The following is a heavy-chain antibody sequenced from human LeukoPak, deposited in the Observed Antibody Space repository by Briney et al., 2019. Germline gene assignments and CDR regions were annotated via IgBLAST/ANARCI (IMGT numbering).Heavy chain of an antibody. J-gene: IGHJ5*02. CDR1: GGSFSGYY. Sequence: PSETLSLTCAVYGGSFSGYYWSWIRQPPGKGLEWIGEINHSGSTNYNPSLKSRVTISVDTSKNQFSLKLSSVTAADTAVYYCARRGLVPAARGWFDPWGQGTLVTVSS. V-gene: IGHV4-34*01. CDR3: ARRGLVPAARGWFDP. D-gene: IGHD2-2*01. CDR2: INHSGST.